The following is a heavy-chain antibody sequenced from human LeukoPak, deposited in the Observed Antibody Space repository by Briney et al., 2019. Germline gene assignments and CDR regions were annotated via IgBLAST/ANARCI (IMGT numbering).Heavy chain of an antibody. D-gene: IGHD3-3*01. CDR3: SSTSYDFWSGYYSRMGPFDH. CDR1: GGSISSGDYY. Sequence: PSQTLSLTCTVSGGSISSGDYYWSWTRQPPGNGLEWIGYIYYSGSTYYNPSLKSRVTISVDTSKNPFSLKLSSVTAAATDVYYCSSTSYDFWSGYYSRMGPFDHWGPGTLVTVSS. CDR2: IYYSGST. J-gene: IGHJ5*02. V-gene: IGHV4-30-4*08.